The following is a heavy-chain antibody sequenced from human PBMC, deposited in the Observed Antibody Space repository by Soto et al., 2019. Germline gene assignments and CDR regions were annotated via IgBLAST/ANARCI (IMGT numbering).Heavy chain of an antibody. CDR2: IRSKAYGGTT. D-gene: IGHD5-18*01. Sequence: PGGSLRLSXTASGFTFGDYAMSWFRQAPGKGLEWVGFIRSKAYGGTTEYAASVEGRFTISRDDSKSIAYLQMNSLKTEDTAVYYCTRDRPDTAMVIWGQGTLVTVSS. J-gene: IGHJ4*02. CDR3: TRDRPDTAMVI. CDR1: GFTFGDYA. V-gene: IGHV3-49*03.